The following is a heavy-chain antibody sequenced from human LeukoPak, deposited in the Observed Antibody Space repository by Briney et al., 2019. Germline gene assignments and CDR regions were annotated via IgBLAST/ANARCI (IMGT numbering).Heavy chain of an antibody. V-gene: IGHV3-48*03. CDR1: GFTFSSYE. CDR3: ARSYSRPNEVNYYYYGMDV. Sequence: GGSLRLSCAASGFTFSSYEMNWVRQAPGKGLEWVSYISSSGSTIYYADSVKGRFTISRDNAKNSLYLQMNSLRAEDTAVYYCARSYSRPNEVNYYYYGMDVGGKGPTVTVSS. J-gene: IGHJ6*04. D-gene: IGHD6-13*01. CDR2: ISSSGSTI.